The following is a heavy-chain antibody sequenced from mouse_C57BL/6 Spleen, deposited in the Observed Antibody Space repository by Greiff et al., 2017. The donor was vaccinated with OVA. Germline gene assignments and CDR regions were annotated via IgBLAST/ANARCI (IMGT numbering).Heavy chain of an antibody. CDR2: INPNNGGT. CDR1: GYTFTDYY. D-gene: IGHD4-1*01. Sequence: EVLLQQSGPELVKPGASVKISCKASGYTFTDYYMNWVKQSHGKSLEWIGDINPNNGGTSYNQKFKGKATLTVDKSSSTAYMELRSLTSEDSAVYYCAPNWEGDYWGQGTTLTVSS. V-gene: IGHV1-26*01. J-gene: IGHJ2*01. CDR3: APNWEGDY.